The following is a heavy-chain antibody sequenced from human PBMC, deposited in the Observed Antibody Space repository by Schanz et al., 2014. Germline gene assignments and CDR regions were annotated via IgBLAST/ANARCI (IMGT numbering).Heavy chain of an antibody. Sequence: EVQLVESGGGLVKPGGSLRLSCAASGFTFSYYNMNWVRQAPGKGLEWVSSISNGGGYIYYADSVKGRFTISRDNAKNSVYLQMHSLRAEDTAVYFCAKSYDTSGYSGFDYWGQGTLVTVSS. V-gene: IGHV3-21*01. J-gene: IGHJ4*02. CDR3: AKSYDTSGYSGFDY. CDR2: ISNGGGYI. CDR1: GFTFSYYN. D-gene: IGHD3-22*01.